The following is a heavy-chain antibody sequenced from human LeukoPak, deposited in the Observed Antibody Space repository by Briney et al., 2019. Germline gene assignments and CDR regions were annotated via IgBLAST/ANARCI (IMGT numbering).Heavy chain of an antibody. Sequence: ASVKVSCKASGYTFTSYDFNWVRQAPGQGLEWMGWISAYNGNTNYAQKLQGRVTMTTDTSTSTAYMELRSLRSDDTAVYYCAREGYCSSTSCYTDGSDYWGQGTLVTVSS. V-gene: IGHV1-18*01. CDR3: AREGYCSSTSCYTDGSDY. CDR2: ISAYNGNT. D-gene: IGHD2-2*02. J-gene: IGHJ4*02. CDR1: GYTFTSYD.